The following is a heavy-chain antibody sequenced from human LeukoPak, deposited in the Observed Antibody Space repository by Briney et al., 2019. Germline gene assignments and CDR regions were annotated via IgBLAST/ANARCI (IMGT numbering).Heavy chain of an antibody. Sequence: GGSLRLSCVASGFTFSSKAMNWVRQAPGKGLEWVSAISNYGGTTLYADSVRGRFTISRDNAKNSLYLQMNSLRAEDTAVYYCARVGTDCSSTSCWFDYWGQGTLVSVSS. CDR1: GFTFSSKA. CDR3: ARVGTDCSSTSCWFDY. J-gene: IGHJ4*02. D-gene: IGHD2-2*01. V-gene: IGHV3-21*01. CDR2: ISNYGGTT.